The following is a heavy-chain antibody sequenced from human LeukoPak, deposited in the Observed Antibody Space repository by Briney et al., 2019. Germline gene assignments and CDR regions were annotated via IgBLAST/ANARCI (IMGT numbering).Heavy chain of an antibody. D-gene: IGHD2-2*01. CDR3: ARDQPAAIRVYYYMDV. CDR2: ISSSSSYV. J-gene: IGHJ6*03. CDR1: GFTFSSYS. V-gene: IGHV3-21*06. Sequence: PGGSLRLSCAASGFTFSSYSMNWVRQAPGKGLERVSSISSSSSYVYYADSVKGRFTISRDNAKNTLYLQMNSLRVEDTAVYYCARDQPAAIRVYYYMDVWGKGTTVTVSS.